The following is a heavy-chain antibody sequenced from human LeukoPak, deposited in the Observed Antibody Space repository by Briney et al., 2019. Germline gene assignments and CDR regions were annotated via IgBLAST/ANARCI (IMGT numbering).Heavy chain of an antibody. J-gene: IGHJ5*02. CDR2: IYPGDSDT. D-gene: IGHD2-21*02. V-gene: IGHV5-51*01. CDR3: ARLHCGGDCYPYNWFDP. CDR1: GYSFNTYW. Sequence: GESLKISCKASGYSFNTYWIGWVRQMPGKGLEWMGIIYPGDSDTRYSPSFQGQVTISADKSISTASLQWSSLKASDTAIYYCARLHCGGDCYPYNWFDPWGQGTLVTVSS.